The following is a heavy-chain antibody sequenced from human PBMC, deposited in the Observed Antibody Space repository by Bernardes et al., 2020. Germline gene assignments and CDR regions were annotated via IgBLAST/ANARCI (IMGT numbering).Heavy chain of an antibody. V-gene: IGHV3-48*02. CDR3: ARDPRPYCSGGSCYSSNYFDY. CDR1: GFTFSSYS. D-gene: IGHD2-15*01. CDR2: ISSSSSTI. Sequence: GGSLRLSCAASGFTFSSYSMNWVRQAPGKGLEWVSYISSSSSTIYYADSVKGRFTISRDNAKNSLYLQMNSLRDEDTAVYYCARDPRPYCSGGSCYSSNYFDYWGQGTLVTVSS. J-gene: IGHJ4*02.